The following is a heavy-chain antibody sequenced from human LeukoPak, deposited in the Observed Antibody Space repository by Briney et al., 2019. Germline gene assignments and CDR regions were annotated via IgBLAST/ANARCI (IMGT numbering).Heavy chain of an antibody. Sequence: PGGSLRLSCAASGFTFSNYWMSWVRQTPGKGLEWVANIKQDGSEKYYVDSVKGRFTISRDNAKNSLYLQMNSLGAEDTAVYYCARDKIVGATHFDYWGQGTLSPSPQ. CDR3: ARDKIVGATHFDY. D-gene: IGHD1-26*01. V-gene: IGHV3-7*01. J-gene: IGHJ4*02. CDR1: GFTFSNYW. CDR2: IKQDGSEK.